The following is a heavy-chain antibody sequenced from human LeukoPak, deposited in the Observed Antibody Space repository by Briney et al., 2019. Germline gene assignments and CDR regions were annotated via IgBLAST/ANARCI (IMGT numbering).Heavy chain of an antibody. CDR2: IYYSGST. CDR1: GGSISSGGYY. Sequence: PSETLSLTCTVSGGSISSGGYYWSWIRQHPGTGLERIGYIYYSGSTYYNPSLKSRVTISVDTSKNQFSLKLSSVTAADTAVYYCARVTKLYYFDYWGQGTLVTVSS. CDR3: ARVTKLYYFDY. D-gene: IGHD3-3*01. V-gene: IGHV4-31*03. J-gene: IGHJ4*02.